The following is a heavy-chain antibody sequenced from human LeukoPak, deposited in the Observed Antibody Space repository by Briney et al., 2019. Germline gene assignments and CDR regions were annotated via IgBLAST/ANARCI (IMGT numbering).Heavy chain of an antibody. Sequence: SQTLSLTCNVSGGAISRGDYYWSWIRQPPGKGLEWIGYIYHSGSTYYNPPLKSRITISVDTSKNQFSLKVTSVTAADTATYYCARFDIVEEGGPDYWGQGTLVTVSS. CDR1: GGAISRGDYY. V-gene: IGHV4-30-4*01. CDR2: IYHSGST. D-gene: IGHD2-15*01. CDR3: ARFDIVEEGGPDY. J-gene: IGHJ4*02.